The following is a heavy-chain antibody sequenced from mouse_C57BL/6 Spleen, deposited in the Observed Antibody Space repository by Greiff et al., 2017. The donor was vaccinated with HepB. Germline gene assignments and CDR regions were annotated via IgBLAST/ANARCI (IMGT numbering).Heavy chain of an antibody. CDR1: GYAFSSYW. V-gene: IGHV1-80*01. D-gene: IGHD2-4*01. J-gene: IGHJ2*01. CDR3: ARSGYYDYDQRDFDC. CDR2: IYPGDGDT. Sequence: QVQLKQSGAELVKPGASVKISCKASGYAFSSYWMNWVKQRPGKGLEWIGQIYPGDGDTNYNGKFKGKATLTADTSSSTAYMQLSSLTSEDSAVYFWARSGYYDYDQRDFDCWGQGTTLTVSS.